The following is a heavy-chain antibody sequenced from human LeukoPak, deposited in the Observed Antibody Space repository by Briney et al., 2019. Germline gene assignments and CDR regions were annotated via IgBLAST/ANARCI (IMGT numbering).Heavy chain of an antibody. J-gene: IGHJ4*02. CDR1: GFTFSSYG. D-gene: IGHD3-16*01. Sequence: GGSLRLSCAASGFTFSSYGMHWVRQAPGKGLEWVAVIWYDGSNKYHADSVKGRFTISRDNSKNMVYLQMNSLRAEDTAVYYCARDPYAGIMITFGGVIERDYWGQGTLVTVSS. CDR3: ARDPYAGIMITFGGVIERDY. V-gene: IGHV3-33*01. CDR2: IWYDGSNK.